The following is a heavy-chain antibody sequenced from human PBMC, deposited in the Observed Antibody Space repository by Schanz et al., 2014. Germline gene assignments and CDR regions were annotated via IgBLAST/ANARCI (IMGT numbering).Heavy chain of an antibody. CDR2: IYYSGST. V-gene: IGHV4-28*07. D-gene: IGHD6-13*01. CDR1: GYSINTSDW. J-gene: IGHJ4*02. CDR3: ARAAGPVDY. Sequence: QVQLQESGPGLVKPSDTLSLTCAVSGYSINTSDWWGWIRQPPGKGLEWIGYIYYSGSTYYNPSLKSRVTISLDTAKNQFPLMRGAVTAADTAVYYCARAAGPVDYWGQGTLVTVSS.